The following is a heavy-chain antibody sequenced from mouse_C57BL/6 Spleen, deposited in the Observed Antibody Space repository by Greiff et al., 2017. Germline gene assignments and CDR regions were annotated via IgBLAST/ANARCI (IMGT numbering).Heavy chain of an antibody. Sequence: EVQRVESGGGLVKPGGSLKLSCAASGFTFSSYAMSWVRQTPEKRLEWVATISDGGSYTYYPDNVKGRFTISRDNAKNNLYLQMSHLKSEDTAMYYCAREAGTVAWFAYWGQGTLVTVSA. V-gene: IGHV5-4*01. CDR3: AREAGTVAWFAY. J-gene: IGHJ3*01. CDR1: GFTFSSYA. CDR2: ISDGGSYT. D-gene: IGHD3-3*01.